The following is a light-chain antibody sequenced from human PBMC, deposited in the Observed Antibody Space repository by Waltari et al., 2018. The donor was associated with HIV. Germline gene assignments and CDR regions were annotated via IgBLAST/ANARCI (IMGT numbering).Light chain of an antibody. V-gene: IGLV1-44*01. Sequence: QSVLTQPPSVSGTPGQRVTISCSGGSSNIGDNAVSWYQQFPGTAPKLLIYSNKQRPSGVPDRCSGSKSGTSASLAISGLQSEDEADYYCATLDDSLNGPVFGGGTKVTVL. CDR1: SSNIGDNA. CDR3: ATLDDSLNGPV. CDR2: SNK. J-gene: IGLJ2*01.